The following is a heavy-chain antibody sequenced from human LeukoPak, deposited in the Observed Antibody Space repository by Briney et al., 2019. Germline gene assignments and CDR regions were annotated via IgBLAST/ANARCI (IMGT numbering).Heavy chain of an antibody. CDR2: IYTSGST. Sequence: SETLSLTCTVSGGSISSYYWSWIRQPAGKGLEWIGRIYTSGSTNYNPSLKSRVTMSVDTSKNQFSLKLSSVTAADTAVYCCARDYYDSSGEIMDAFDIWGQGTMVTVSS. CDR1: GGSISSYY. V-gene: IGHV4-4*07. CDR3: ARDYYDSSGEIMDAFDI. J-gene: IGHJ3*02. D-gene: IGHD3-22*01.